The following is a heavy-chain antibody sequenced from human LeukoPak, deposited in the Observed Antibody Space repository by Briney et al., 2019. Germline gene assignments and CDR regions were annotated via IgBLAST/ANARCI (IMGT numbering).Heavy chain of an antibody. CDR2: IYYSGST. CDR3: AREQQGYGGNSVIVVWFDP. V-gene: IGHV4-59*12. Sequence: SETLSLTCTVSGGSISSYYWSWIRQPPGKGLEWIGYIYYSGSTYYNPSLKSRVTISVDTSKNQFSLKLSSVTAADTAVYYCAREQQGYGGNSVIVVWFDPWGQGTLVTVSS. D-gene: IGHD4-23*01. CDR1: GGSISSYY. J-gene: IGHJ5*02.